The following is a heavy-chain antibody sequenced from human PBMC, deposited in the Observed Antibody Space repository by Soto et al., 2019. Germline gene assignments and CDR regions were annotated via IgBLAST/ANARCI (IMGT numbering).Heavy chain of an antibody. Sequence: SVKVSCKASGGTFSSYTISWVRQAPGQGLEWMGRIIPILGIANYAQKFQGRVTITADKSTSTAYMELSSLRSEDTAVYYCARVALVAATSWFEPWGQGTLVTVSS. CDR1: GGTFSSYT. CDR3: ARVALVAATSWFEP. V-gene: IGHV1-69*02. J-gene: IGHJ5*02. CDR2: IIPILGIA. D-gene: IGHD2-15*01.